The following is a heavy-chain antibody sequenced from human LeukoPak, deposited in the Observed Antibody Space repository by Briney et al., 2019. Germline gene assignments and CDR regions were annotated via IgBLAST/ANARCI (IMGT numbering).Heavy chain of an antibody. CDR3: ARHSADCSSTSCYNWRYDY. D-gene: IGHD2-2*02. J-gene: IGHJ4*02. CDR2: IYPGDSDT. Sequence: ASVKVSCKASGGTFSSYAISWVRQAPGQGLEWMGIIYPGDSDTRYSPSFQGQVTISADKSISTAYLQWSSLKASDTAMYYCARHSADCSSTSCYNWRYDYWGQGTLVTVSS. V-gene: IGHV5-51*01. CDR1: GGTFSSYA.